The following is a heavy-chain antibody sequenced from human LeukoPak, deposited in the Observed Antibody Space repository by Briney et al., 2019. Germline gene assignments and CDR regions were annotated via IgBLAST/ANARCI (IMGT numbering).Heavy chain of an antibody. CDR1: GGSISSGSYY. J-gene: IGHJ4*02. Sequence: SETLSLTCTVSGGSISSGSYYWSWIRQPAGKGLEWIGRIYTSGSTNYNPSLKSRVTISVDTSKNQFSLKLSSVTAADTAVYYCARVNYNWNYLDYWGQGTLVTVSS. CDR3: ARVNYNWNYLDY. V-gene: IGHV4-61*02. D-gene: IGHD1-20*01. CDR2: IYTSGST.